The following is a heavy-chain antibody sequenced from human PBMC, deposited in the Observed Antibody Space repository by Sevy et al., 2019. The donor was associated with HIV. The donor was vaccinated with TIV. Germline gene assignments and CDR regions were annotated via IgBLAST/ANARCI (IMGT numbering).Heavy chain of an antibody. CDR1: GGTFSSYD. V-gene: IGHV1-69*13. CDR3: ARGGGAVDHGMDV. D-gene: IGHD2-21*01. CDR2: IIPIFGTS. J-gene: IGHJ6*02. Sequence: ASVKVSCKASGGTFSSYDINWVRQPPGQGLEWMGQIIPIFGTSSYAHNFQGRVTITADESTSTAYMDLSSLRSEDTAVYYCARGGGAVDHGMDVWGQGTTVTVSS.